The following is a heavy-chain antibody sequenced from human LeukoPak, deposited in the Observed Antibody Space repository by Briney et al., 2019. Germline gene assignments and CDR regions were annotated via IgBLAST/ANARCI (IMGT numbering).Heavy chain of an antibody. CDR3: AKPSLTGDQDAFDI. J-gene: IGHJ3*02. CDR1: GFTFSNAW. CDR2: IKSKTDGGTT. V-gene: IGHV3-15*01. Sequence: GGSLRLSCAASGFTFSNAWMNWVRQAPGKGLEWVGRIKSKTDGGTTDYAAPVKGRFTISRDDSKNTLYLQMNSLKAEDTAVYYCAKPSLTGDQDAFDIWGQGTMVTVSS. D-gene: IGHD7-27*01.